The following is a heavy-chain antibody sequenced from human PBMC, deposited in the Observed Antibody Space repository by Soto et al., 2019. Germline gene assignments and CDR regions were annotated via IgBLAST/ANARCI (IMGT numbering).Heavy chain of an antibody. J-gene: IGHJ4*02. D-gene: IGHD5-18*01. V-gene: IGHV3-53*01. CDR3: ARSGYSYGPFDY. CDR1: GFTVSSTY. CDR2: IYSGGST. Sequence: EVQLVESGGGLIQPGGSLRLSCEASGFTVSSTYMSWVRQAPGKGLEWVSVIYSGGSTYYADSVKGRFTISRDNSKNTLHLQMNSLRAEDTAVYYCARSGYSYGPFDYWGQGTLVTVSS.